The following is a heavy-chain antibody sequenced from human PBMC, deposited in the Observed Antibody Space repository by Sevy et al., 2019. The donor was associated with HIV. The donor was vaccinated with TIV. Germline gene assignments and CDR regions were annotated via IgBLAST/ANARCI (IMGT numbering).Heavy chain of an antibody. V-gene: IGHV3-11*06. D-gene: IGHD2-15*01. J-gene: IGHJ6*02. CDR3: AREAATHYYYYGMDV. Sequence: GGSLRLSCAASGFTFSDYYMSWIRQAPGKGLEWVSYISSSSSYTNYADSVKGRFTISRDNAKNSLYLQMNSLRAEDTAVYYCAREAATHYYYYGMDVWGQGTTVTVSS. CDR2: ISSSSSYT. CDR1: GFTFSDYY.